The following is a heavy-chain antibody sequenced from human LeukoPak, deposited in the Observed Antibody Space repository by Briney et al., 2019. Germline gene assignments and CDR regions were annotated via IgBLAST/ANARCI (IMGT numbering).Heavy chain of an antibody. J-gene: IGHJ4*02. CDR1: GGTFSSYA. V-gene: IGHV1-69*01. CDR2: IIPIFGTA. Sequence: ASVKVSCKASGGTFSSYAISWVRQAPGQGLEWMGGIIPIFGTANYAQKFQGRVTITADESTSTAYMELSSLRSEDTAVYYCARGRLVYGDYAGFDYWGQGTLVTVSS. CDR3: ARGRLVYGDYAGFDY. D-gene: IGHD4-17*01.